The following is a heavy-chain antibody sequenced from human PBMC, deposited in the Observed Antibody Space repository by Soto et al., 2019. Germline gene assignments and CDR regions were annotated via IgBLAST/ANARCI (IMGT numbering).Heavy chain of an antibody. V-gene: IGHV1-58*01. J-gene: IGHJ3*02. CDR1: GFTFTSSA. Sequence: GASVKVSCKASGFTFTSSAVQWVRQARGQRLEWIGWIVVGSGNTNYAQKFQERVTITRDMSTSTAYMELSSLRSEDTAVYYCARPQGSLRPHAFDIWGQGTMVTVSS. CDR3: ARPQGSLRPHAFDI. CDR2: IVVGSGNT. D-gene: IGHD2-8*01.